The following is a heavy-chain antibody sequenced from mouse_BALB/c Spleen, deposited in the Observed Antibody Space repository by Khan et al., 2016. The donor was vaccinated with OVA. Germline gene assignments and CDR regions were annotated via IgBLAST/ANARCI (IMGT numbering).Heavy chain of an antibody. V-gene: IGHV7-3*02. D-gene: IGHD1-2*01. CDR1: GFTFSDYY. Sequence: EVELVESGGGLVEPGGSLRLSCATSGFTFSDYYMSWVRQPPGKALEWLGFIRTKASGYTTEYSASVKGRFTISRDNSQSILYLQMNSLRAEDSAPYCSARVEYGYGLAYWGQGALVTVSA. J-gene: IGHJ3*01. CDR3: ARVEYGYGLAY. CDR2: IRTKASGYTT.